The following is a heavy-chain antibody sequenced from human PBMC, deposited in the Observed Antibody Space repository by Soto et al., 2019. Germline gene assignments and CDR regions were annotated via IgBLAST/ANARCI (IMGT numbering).Heavy chain of an antibody. D-gene: IGHD1-7*01. Sequence: QVQLQESGPGLVRPSETLSLTCTVSGGSISSYRWSWIRQPAGKGLEWIGRLNTYGNTHYNPSLKSRVTVSVDTARNQFFQTLRSVTAADSAVYHCERESGEPWDYEASWGQGTPVTVSS. CDR2: LNTYGNT. J-gene: IGHJ5*02. V-gene: IGHV4-4*07. CDR3: ERESGEPWDYEAS. CDR1: GGSISSYR.